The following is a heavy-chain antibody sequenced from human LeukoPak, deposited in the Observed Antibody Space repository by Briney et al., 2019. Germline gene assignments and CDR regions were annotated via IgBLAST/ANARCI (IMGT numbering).Heavy chain of an antibody. CDR2: ISNDGTSK. J-gene: IGHJ4*02. V-gene: IGHV3-30*18. Sequence: GGSLRLSCAASGFTFSTYGMHWVGQAPGKGLEWVAVISNDGTSKYYADSVKGRFTISRDTSKNTLFLQMNSLRAEDTAVYYCAKDGFHCSSTSCYPLYYFDYWGQGTLVTVSS. CDR3: AKDGFHCSSTSCYPLYYFDY. CDR1: GFTFSTYG. D-gene: IGHD2-2*01.